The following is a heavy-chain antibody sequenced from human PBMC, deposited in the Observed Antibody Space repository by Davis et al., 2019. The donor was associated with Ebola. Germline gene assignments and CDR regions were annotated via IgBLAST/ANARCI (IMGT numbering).Heavy chain of an antibody. CDR3: AHTSDFDWFLYFDY. CDR2: IYWDDDK. V-gene: IGHV2-5*02. CDR1: GFSLSTSGVG. J-gene: IGHJ4*02. D-gene: IGHD3-9*01. Sequence: CGPTLVKPTQTLTLTCTFSGFSLSTSGVGVGWIRQPPGKALEWLALIYWDDDKRYSPSLKSRLTITKDTSKNQVVLTMTNMDPVDTATYYCAHTSDFDWFLYFDYWGQGTLVTVSS.